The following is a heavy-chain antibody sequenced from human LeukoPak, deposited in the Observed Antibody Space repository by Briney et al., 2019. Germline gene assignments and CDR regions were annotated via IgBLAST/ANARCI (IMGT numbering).Heavy chain of an antibody. CDR1: GFTVSSSY. CDR3: AREGSGRTAYNDGLDV. V-gene: IGHV3-53*01. CDR2: IRGGGST. J-gene: IGHJ3*01. Sequence: AGGSLRLSCAASGFTVSSSYMTWVRQAPGKGLEWVSVIRGGGSTVYADSVKGRFTISRDNSKNTLYLQLNSLRAEDTAVYYCAREGSGRTAYNDGLDVWGQGTMVTVSS. D-gene: IGHD3-10*01.